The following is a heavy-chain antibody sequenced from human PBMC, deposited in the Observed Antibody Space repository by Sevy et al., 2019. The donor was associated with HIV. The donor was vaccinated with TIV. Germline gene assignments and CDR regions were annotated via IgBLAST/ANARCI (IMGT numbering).Heavy chain of an antibody. Sequence: GSLRLSCTVSGGSISSYYWSWIRQPAGKGLEWIGRIYTSGSTNYNPSLKSRVTMSVDTSKNQFSLKLSSVTAADTAVYYCARGLYYYDSSGYHNWFDPWGQGTLVTVSS. CDR1: GGSISSYY. J-gene: IGHJ5*02. V-gene: IGHV4-4*07. CDR2: IYTSGST. D-gene: IGHD3-22*01. CDR3: ARGLYYYDSSGYHNWFDP.